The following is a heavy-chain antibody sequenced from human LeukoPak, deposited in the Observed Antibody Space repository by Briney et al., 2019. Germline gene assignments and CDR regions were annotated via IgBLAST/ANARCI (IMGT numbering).Heavy chain of an antibody. Sequence: GGSLFKCVAASGFTFSSYARHWVRQAPGKGLEWVAVISYDGSNKYYADSVKGRFTISRDNSKNTLYLQMNSLRAEDTAVYYCAREPDSNGYSGNFDYWGQACQFDVSS. J-gene: IGHJ4*02. CDR2: ISYDGSNK. D-gene: IGHD3-22*01. CDR3: AREPDSNGYSGNFDY. V-gene: IGHV3-30-3*01. CDR1: GFTFSSYA.